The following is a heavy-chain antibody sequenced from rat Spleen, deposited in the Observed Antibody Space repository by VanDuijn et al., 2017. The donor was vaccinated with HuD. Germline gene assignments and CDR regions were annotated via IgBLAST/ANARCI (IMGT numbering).Heavy chain of an antibody. D-gene: IGHD5-1*01. Sequence: EVQLVESGGGLVQPGRSLKLSCSASGFTFSDYTMAWVRQAPKKGLEWVAAIVDDGSNTFYRDSVKGRFTISRDNAKSTLYLQVDSLRSEDTAIYYCARHPQLGAFWYFDFWGPGTMVTVSS. CDR3: ARHPQLGAFWYFDF. CDR2: IVDDGSNT. V-gene: IGHV5-17*01. CDR1: GFTFSDYT. J-gene: IGHJ1*01.